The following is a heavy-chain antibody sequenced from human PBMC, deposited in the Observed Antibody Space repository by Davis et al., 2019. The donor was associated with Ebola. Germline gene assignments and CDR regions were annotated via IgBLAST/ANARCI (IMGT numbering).Heavy chain of an antibody. Sequence: MPSETLSLTCAVYGGSFNGYYWSWIRQPPGKGLEWIGEIDHSGTTNYNPSLKSRITISVDTSKNQFSLKLRSVTAADTAVYYCARDTYVWGITILEGWFDPWGQGTLVTVSS. V-gene: IGHV4-34*01. CDR2: IDHSGTT. D-gene: IGHD3-9*01. CDR3: ARDTYVWGITILEGWFDP. CDR1: GGSFNGYY. J-gene: IGHJ5*02.